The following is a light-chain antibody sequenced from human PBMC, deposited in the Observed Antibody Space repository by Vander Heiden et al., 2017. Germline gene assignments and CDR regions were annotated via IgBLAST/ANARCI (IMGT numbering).Light chain of an antibody. J-gene: IGKJ1*01. Sequence: DIQMTQSPSTLSASVGDRVTITCRASQSISSWLAWYQQKPGKAPKLLIYKASSLESGVPSRFSGSGSGTEFTLTISSLQPDDFATYYCQQDNNSPWTFGQGTKVEIK. CDR1: QSISSW. CDR3: QQDNNSPWT. CDR2: KAS. V-gene: IGKV1-5*03.